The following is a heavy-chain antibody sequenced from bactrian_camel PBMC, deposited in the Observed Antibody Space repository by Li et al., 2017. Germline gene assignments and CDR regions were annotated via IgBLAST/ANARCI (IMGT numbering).Heavy chain of an antibody. J-gene: IGHJ4*01. Sequence: HVQLVESGGGSVQAGGSLRLSCAASGPTGGSNCMGWFRQAPGREREAVATMWRAVGTTYYADSVKGRFTISQVGANNTAYLQMSSVKPEDTAMYYCAAGPKTLNTPCRLSFAYWGQGTQVTVS. CDR3: AAGPKTLNTPCRLSFAY. CDR1: GPTGGSNC. V-gene: IGHV3-3*01. D-gene: IGHD2*01. CDR2: MWRAVGTT.